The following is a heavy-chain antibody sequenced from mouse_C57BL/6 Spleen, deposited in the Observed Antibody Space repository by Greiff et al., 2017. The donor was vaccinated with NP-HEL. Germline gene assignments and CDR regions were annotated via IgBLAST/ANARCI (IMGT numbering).Heavy chain of an antibody. D-gene: IGHD2-4*01. CDR2: IYPGSGNT. Sequence: VKLQESGAELVRPGASVKLSCKASGYTFTDYYINWVKQRPGQGLEWIARIYPGSGNTYYNEKFKGKATLTAEKSSSTAYMQLSSLTSEDSAVYFCARDDYDRPWFAYWGQGTLVTVSA. CDR1: GYTFTDYY. CDR3: ARDDYDRPWFAY. J-gene: IGHJ3*01. V-gene: IGHV1-76*01.